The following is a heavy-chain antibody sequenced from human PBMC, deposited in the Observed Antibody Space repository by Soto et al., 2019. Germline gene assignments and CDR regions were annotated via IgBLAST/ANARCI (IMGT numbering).Heavy chain of an antibody. V-gene: IGHV3-48*01. CDR3: ATAMEGVVVAASGIDY. J-gene: IGHJ4*02. CDR2: ISSSSSTI. D-gene: IGHD6-19*01. Sequence: GGSLRLSCAASGFAFFGYSINWVRQAPGKGLEWVSYISSSSSTIDYADSVKGRFTVSRDNGKNSLYLRMSSLRAEDTAVYYCATAMEGVVVAASGIDYWGQGTLVTVSS. CDR1: GFAFFGYS.